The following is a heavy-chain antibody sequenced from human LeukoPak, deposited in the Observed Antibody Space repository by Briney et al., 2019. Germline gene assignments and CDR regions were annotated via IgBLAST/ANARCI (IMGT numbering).Heavy chain of an antibody. D-gene: IGHD2-15*01. Sequence: ASVKVSCEASGYTLTGYYMHWVRQAPGQGLEWMGWINPNSGGTNYAQKFQGRVTMTRDTSISTAYMELSRLRSDDTAVYYCARGYCSGGSCLLYYYYYMDVWGKGTTVTVSS. J-gene: IGHJ6*03. V-gene: IGHV1-2*02. CDR1: GYTLTGYY. CDR3: ARGYCSGGSCLLYYYYYMDV. CDR2: INPNSGGT.